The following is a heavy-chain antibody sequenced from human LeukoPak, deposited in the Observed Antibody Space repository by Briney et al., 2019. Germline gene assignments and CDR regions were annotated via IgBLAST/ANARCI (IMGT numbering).Heavy chain of an antibody. CDR2: IHTSGIT. D-gene: IGHD6-19*01. V-gene: IGHV4-4*07. CDR1: GGSISSHY. Sequence: SETLSLTCTVSGGSISSHYWSWIRQPAGKGLEYIGRIHTSGITNYNPSLKSRVTMSGDTSKNQFSLKLGSVTAADTAVYYCARLRRDINDWYADDCWGQGTLVTVSS. CDR3: ARLRRDINDWYADDC. J-gene: IGHJ4*02.